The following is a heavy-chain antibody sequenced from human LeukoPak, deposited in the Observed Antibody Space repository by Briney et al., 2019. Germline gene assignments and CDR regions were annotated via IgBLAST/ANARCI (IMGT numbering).Heavy chain of an antibody. CDR1: GGSISSSSYY. J-gene: IGHJ5*02. CDR3: ARHYSNCDFWSGYSRGDWFDP. CDR2: IYYSGST. Sequence: PSETLSLTCTVSGGSISSSSYYWGWIRQPPGKGLEWIGSIYYSGSTYYNPSLKSRVTISVDTSKNQFSLKLSSVTAADTAVYYCARHYSNCDFWSGYSRGDWFDPWGQGTLVTVSS. V-gene: IGHV4-39*01. D-gene: IGHD3-3*01.